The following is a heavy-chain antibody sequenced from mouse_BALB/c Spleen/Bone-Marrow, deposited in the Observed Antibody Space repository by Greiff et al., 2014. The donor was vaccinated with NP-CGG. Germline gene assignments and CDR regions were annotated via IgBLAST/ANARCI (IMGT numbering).Heavy chain of an antibody. D-gene: IGHD4-1*02. V-gene: IGHV2-9*02. J-gene: IGHJ4*01. CDR1: GFSLTNYG. Sequence: VQVVESGPGLVAPSQSLSITCTVSGFSLTNYGIHWVRQPPGKGLEWLGVIWAVGTTNYNSSLISSLSIPKYNSKSQVFLKMNSLQTYDTAMYYCASTGSGAMDYCRQVTSVTVSS. CDR2: IWAVGTT. CDR3: ASTGSGAMDY.